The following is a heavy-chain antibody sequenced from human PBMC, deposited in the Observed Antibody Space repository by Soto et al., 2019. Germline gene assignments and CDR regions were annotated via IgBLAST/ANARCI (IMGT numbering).Heavy chain of an antibody. J-gene: IGHJ4*02. Sequence: QVQLVQSGAEVKKPGSSVKVPYKASGGTFCSYAISWVRQAPGLGLEWMGGIIPIFGTANYAQKIQGRVTITADESTSTAYMELSSLRSADTAVYYCARGGPPILFGELSPAPFDYWGQGTLVTVSS. D-gene: IGHD3-10*01. CDR2: IIPIFGTA. CDR3: ARGGPPILFGELSPAPFDY. CDR1: GGTFCSYA. V-gene: IGHV1-69*01.